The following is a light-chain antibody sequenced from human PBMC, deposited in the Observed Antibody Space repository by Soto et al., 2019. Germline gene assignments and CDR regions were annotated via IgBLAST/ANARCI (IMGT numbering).Light chain of an antibody. Sequence: IQLTQSPSSLSASVGDRVAITCRASQGIRSYLAWYQQKPGKAPKLLIFAASSLQSGVPSRFSGSRSGPDFTLTISSLQPEDFATYYCQQSYSRVTFGQGTKVDIK. J-gene: IGKJ1*01. CDR2: AAS. CDR3: QQSYSRVT. V-gene: IGKV1-39*01. CDR1: QGIRSY.